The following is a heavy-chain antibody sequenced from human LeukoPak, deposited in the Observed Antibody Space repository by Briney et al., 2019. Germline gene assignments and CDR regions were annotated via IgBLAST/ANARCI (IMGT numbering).Heavy chain of an antibody. CDR1: GFTFGDYA. V-gene: IGHV3-49*04. CDR3: ARAGDYYSTGDC. J-gene: IGHJ4*02. CDR2: IRSKAYGGTT. D-gene: IGHD3-22*01. Sequence: TGGSLRLSCTASGFTFGDYAMSWVRQAPGKGLEWVGFIRSKAYGGTTEYAASVKGRFTISRDDSKSIAYLQMNSLKTEDTAVYYCARAGDYYSTGDCWGQGTLVTVSS.